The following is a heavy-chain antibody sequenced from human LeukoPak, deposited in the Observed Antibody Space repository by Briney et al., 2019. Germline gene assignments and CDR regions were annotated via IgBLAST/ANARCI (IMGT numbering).Heavy chain of an antibody. V-gene: IGHV3-30*02. Sequence: GGSLRLSCAASGFTFSSYGMHWVRQAPGKGLEWVAFIRYDGSHKYYADSVKGRFTISRDNAKNSLYLQMNSLRAEDTAVYYCARDPVVVVPAAVNWFDPWGQGTLVTVSS. J-gene: IGHJ5*02. CDR3: ARDPVVVVPAAVNWFDP. CDR2: IRYDGSHK. CDR1: GFTFSSYG. D-gene: IGHD2-2*01.